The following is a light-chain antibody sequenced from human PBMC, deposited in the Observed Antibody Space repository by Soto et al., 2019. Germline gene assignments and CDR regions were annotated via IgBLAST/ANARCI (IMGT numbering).Light chain of an antibody. Sequence: QAVVTQEPSLTVSPGGTVTLTCYSSTGTVTSGHYPYWYQQKPGQAPRTLIYDTSSRHSWAPARFSGSLLGGKAALTLSGALPEDQSDYYCLLFYSGVGVFGGGTQVTVL. CDR2: DTS. CDR3: LLFYSGVGV. V-gene: IGLV7-46*01. CDR1: TGTVTSGHY. J-gene: IGLJ1*01.